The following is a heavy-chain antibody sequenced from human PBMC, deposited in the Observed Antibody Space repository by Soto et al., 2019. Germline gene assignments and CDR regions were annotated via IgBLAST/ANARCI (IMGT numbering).Heavy chain of an antibody. V-gene: IGHV4-39*01. CDR1: GGSISSSSYY. CDR3: ASRHREKIV. CDR2: IYYSGST. J-gene: IGHJ4*02. Sequence: PSETLSLTCTVSGGSISSSSYYWGWIRQPPGKGLEWIGSIYYSGSTYYNPSLKSRVTISVDTSKNQFSLKLSSVTAADTAVYYCASRHREKIVWGQGTLVTVSS. D-gene: IGHD2-15*01.